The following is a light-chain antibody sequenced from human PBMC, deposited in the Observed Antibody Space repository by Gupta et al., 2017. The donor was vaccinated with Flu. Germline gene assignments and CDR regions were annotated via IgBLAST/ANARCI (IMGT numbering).Light chain of an antibody. CDR3: QQSYSTSRT. CDR1: QSISSY. J-gene: IGKJ3*01. CDR2: AAS. Sequence: DIQMTQSPSSLSASVRDRVTITCRASQSISSYLNWYQQKPGKAPKLLIYAASSLQSGVPSRFSGSGSGTDFTLTISSLQPEDFATYYCQQSYSTSRTFGPGTKVDIK. V-gene: IGKV1-39*01.